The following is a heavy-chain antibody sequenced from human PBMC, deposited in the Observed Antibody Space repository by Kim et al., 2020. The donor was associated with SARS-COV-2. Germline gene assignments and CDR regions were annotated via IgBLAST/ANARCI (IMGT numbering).Heavy chain of an antibody. J-gene: IGHJ6*02. D-gene: IGHD1-1*01. CDR3: AKRVPFNYYYYYGMDV. V-gene: IGHV3-30*02. Sequence: VKGRFTISRDNSKNTLYLQMNSLRAEDTAVYYCAKRVPFNYYYYYGMDVWGQGTTVTVSS.